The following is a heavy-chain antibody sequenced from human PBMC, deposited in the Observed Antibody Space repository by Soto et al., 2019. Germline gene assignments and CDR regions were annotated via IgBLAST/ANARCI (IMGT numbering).Heavy chain of an antibody. Sequence: SETLSLSCAVYGGSFSGYYWSWIRQPPGKGLEWIGEINHSGSTNYNPSLKSRVTISVDTSKNQFSLKLSSVTAADTAVYYCARVGFNWNDDYYGMDVWGQGTTVT. D-gene: IGHD1-20*01. CDR2: INHSGST. CDR3: ARVGFNWNDDYYGMDV. CDR1: GGSFSGYY. J-gene: IGHJ6*02. V-gene: IGHV4-34*01.